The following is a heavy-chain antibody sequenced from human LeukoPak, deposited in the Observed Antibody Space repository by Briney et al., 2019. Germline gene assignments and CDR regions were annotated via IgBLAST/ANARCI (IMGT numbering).Heavy chain of an antibody. D-gene: IGHD5-12*01. CDR1: GGSFSGYY. CDR3: ARVLVQGNGYSGYDEPFDY. Sequence: SETLSLTCAVYGGSFSGYYWNWIRQPPGKGLEWIGEINHSGSTNYNPSLKSRVTISVDTSKNQFSLKLSSVTAAGTAVYYCARVLVQGNGYSGYDEPFDYWGQGTLVTVSS. J-gene: IGHJ4*02. CDR2: INHSGST. V-gene: IGHV4-34*01.